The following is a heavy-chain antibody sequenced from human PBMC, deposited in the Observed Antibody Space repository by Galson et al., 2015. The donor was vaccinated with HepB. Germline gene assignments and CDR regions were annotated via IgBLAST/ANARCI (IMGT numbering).Heavy chain of an antibody. J-gene: IGHJ4*02. CDR2: IWYDGSNK. CDR3: ARYSSSSETFDY. V-gene: IGHV3-33*01. Sequence: GLEWVAVIWYDGSNKYYADSVKGRFTISRDNSKNTLYLQMNSLRAEDTAVYYCARYSSSSETFDYWGQGTLVTVSS. D-gene: IGHD6-6*01.